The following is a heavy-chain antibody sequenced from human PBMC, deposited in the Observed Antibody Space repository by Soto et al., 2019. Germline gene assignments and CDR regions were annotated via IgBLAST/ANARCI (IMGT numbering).Heavy chain of an antibody. J-gene: IGHJ3*02. CDR1: GFTFSSYG. CDR3: AKGLGLWSGYLDAFDI. Sequence: QVQLVESGGGVVQPGRSRRLSCAASGFTFSSYGMHWVRQAPGKGLEWVAVTSYDGSKKYYGDSVKGRFTISRDNSMNTLYLQMDSLSAGDTAVYYCAKGLGLWSGYLDAFDIWGQGTMVTVSS. V-gene: IGHV3-30*18. D-gene: IGHD3-3*01. CDR2: TSYDGSKK.